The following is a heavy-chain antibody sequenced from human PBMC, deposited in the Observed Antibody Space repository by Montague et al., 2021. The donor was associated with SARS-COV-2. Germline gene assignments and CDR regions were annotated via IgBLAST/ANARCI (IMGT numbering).Heavy chain of an antibody. CDR2: IKQDGSEK. CDR1: GFTFSSYW. V-gene: IGHV3-7*01. D-gene: IGHD2-2*02. J-gene: IGHJ6*02. CDR3: ARDSGQPLLYGSPHYYYGMDV. Sequence: SLRLSCAASGFTFSSYWMSWVRQAPGKGLEWVANIKQDGSEKYYVDSVKGRFTISRDNAKNSLYLQMNSLRAEDTAVYYCARDSGQPLLYGSPHYYYGMDVWGQGTTVTVSS.